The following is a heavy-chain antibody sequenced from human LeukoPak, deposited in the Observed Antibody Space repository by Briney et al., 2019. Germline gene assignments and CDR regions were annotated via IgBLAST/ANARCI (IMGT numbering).Heavy chain of an antibody. J-gene: IGHJ3*02. Sequence: ASVKVSCKAAGYTFTGYYMHWGRQAPGQGLEWMGWINPNSGGTNYAQKFQGRVTMTRDTSTSTVYMELSSLRSEDAAVYYRASLYCSGGSCYSGHAFDIWGQGTMVTVSS. D-gene: IGHD2-15*01. CDR1: GYTFTGYY. CDR2: INPNSGGT. CDR3: ASLYCSGGSCYSGHAFDI. V-gene: IGHV1-2*02.